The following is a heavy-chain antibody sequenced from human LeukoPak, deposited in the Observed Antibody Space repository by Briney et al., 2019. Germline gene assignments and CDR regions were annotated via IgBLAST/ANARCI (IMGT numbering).Heavy chain of an antibody. CDR1: GYTFTIYY. CDR2: INPSGGST. J-gene: IGHJ3*02. D-gene: IGHD4-17*01. CDR3: AGDYWTTVTYAFDM. V-gene: IGHV1-46*01. Sequence: GASVKVSCKASGYTFTIYYMHWVRQAPGQGLEWMGIINPSGGSTNYAQKFQGRVTMTSDTSTSTVYMELSSLRSEDTAVYYCAGDYWTTVTYAFDMWGQGTMVTVSS.